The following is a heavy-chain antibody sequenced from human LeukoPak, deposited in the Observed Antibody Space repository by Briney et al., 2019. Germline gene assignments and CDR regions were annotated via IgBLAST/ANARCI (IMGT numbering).Heavy chain of an antibody. J-gene: IGHJ6*03. CDR1: GGSISSYY. V-gene: IGHV4-59*08. D-gene: IGHD3-3*01. CDR3: AKHDTVFGAAHFYMDV. CDR2: ICYSGST. Sequence: SETLSLTCTVSGGSISSYYWSWIRQPPGKGLEWIGYICYSGSTNYNPSLKGRVTISLDTSKNQFSLNLSSVTAADTAVYYCAKHDTVFGAAHFYMDVWGKGTTVTVSS.